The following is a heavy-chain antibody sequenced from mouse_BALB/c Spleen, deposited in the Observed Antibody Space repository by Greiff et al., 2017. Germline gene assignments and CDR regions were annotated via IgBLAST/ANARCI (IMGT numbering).Heavy chain of an antibody. CDR3: ARDYGNY. J-gene: IGHJ2*01. CDR1: GYSFTGYF. D-gene: IGHD1-1*01. CDR2: INPYNGDT. V-gene: IGHV1-20*02. Sequence: VQLQQSGPELVKPGASVKISCKASGYSFTGYFMNWVMQSHGKSLAWIGRINPYNGDTFYNQKFKGKATLTVDKSSSTAHMELRSLASEDSAVYYCARDYGNYWGQGTTLTVSS.